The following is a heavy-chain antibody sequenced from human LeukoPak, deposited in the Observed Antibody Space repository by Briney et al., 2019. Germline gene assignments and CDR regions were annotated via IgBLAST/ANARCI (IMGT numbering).Heavy chain of an antibody. CDR1: GYXFTGXX. CDR2: INPSSGST. CDR3: ARVTPTLYDYFDY. D-gene: IGHD2/OR15-2a*01. J-gene: IGHJ4*02. Sequence: SXXXSGYXFTGXXMHWVXXAXGXGXXXXXIINPSSGSTTYAQKFQGRLTMTRDTSTSTVYMELSSLRSEDTALYYCARVTPTLYDYFDYWGQGTLVTVSS. V-gene: IGHV1-46*01.